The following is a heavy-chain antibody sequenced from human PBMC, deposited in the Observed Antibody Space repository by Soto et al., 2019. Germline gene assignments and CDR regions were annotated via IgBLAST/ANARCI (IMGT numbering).Heavy chain of an antibody. Sequence: SVKVSCKASRVAFSKFIVTWVRQAPGLGLEWVGGIIPIFGTANYAQKFQGRVTITADESTSTSYMEVNNLRSEDTAVYFCAKVRYSSPMGYYYGMDVWGQGTTVTVSS. CDR1: RVAFSKFI. V-gene: IGHV1-69*13. CDR2: IIPIFGTA. CDR3: AKVRYSSPMGYYYGMDV. J-gene: IGHJ6*02. D-gene: IGHD6-19*01.